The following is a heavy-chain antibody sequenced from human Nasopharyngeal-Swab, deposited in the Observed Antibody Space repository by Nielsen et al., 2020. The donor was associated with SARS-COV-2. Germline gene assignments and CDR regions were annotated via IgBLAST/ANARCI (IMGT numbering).Heavy chain of an antibody. CDR1: GGSISSYY. J-gene: IGHJ6*02. D-gene: IGHD3-10*01. CDR2: IYYSGST. CDR3: ARVAPLSTMVRGVHYGMDV. Sequence: SKTLSLTCTVSGGSISSYYWSWIRQPPGKGLEWIGYIYYSGSTNYNPSLKSRVTISVDTSKNQFSLKLSSVTAADTAVYYCARVAPLSTMVRGVHYGMDVWGQGTTVTVSS. V-gene: IGHV4-59*01.